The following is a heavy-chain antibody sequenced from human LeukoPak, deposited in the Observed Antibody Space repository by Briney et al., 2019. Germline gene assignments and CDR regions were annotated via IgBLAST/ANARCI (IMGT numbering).Heavy chain of an antibody. Sequence: SETLSLTCTVSGGSISSYYWSWIRQPPGKGLEWIGYIYYSGSTTYNPSLKSRVTISVDTSKNQFSVKLSSVTAADTAVYYCARVGCSGGSCYRSRGAFDIWGQGTMVTVSS. D-gene: IGHD2-15*01. CDR2: IYYSGST. CDR3: ARVGCSGGSCYRSRGAFDI. J-gene: IGHJ3*02. CDR1: GGSISSYY. V-gene: IGHV4-59*12.